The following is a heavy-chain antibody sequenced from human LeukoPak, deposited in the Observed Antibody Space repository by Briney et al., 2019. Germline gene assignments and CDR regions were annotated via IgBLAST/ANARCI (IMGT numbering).Heavy chain of an antibody. Sequence: GGSLRLSCAASGFTFSSYWMSWVRQAPGKGLEWVANIKQDGSEKYYVDYVKGRLTISRDNAKNSMYLQMNSLRAEDTAVYYCARDDGSGHNDAFDIWGQGTMVTDSS. V-gene: IGHV3-7*01. CDR1: GFTFSSYW. D-gene: IGHD3-22*01. J-gene: IGHJ3*02. CDR2: IKQDGSEK. CDR3: ARDDGSGHNDAFDI.